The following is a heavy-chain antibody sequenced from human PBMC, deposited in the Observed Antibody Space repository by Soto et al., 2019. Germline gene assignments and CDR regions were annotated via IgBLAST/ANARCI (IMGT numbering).Heavy chain of an antibody. CDR3: ARGAPPVVPAATPAYYGMDV. CDR1: GGTFSSYA. V-gene: IGHV1-69*14. Sequence: QVQLVQSGAEVKKPGSSVKVSCKASGGTFSSYAISWVRQAPGQGLEWMGGIIPIFGTANYAQKFQGRVTITADKATSTAYTELSSLRSEDTAVYYCARGAPPVVPAATPAYYGMDVWGQGTTVTVSS. J-gene: IGHJ6*02. D-gene: IGHD2-2*01. CDR2: IIPIFGTA.